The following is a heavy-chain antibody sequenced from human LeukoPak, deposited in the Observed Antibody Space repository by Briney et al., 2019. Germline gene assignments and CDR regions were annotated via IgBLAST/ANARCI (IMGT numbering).Heavy chain of an antibody. V-gene: IGHV5-51*01. D-gene: IGHD6-13*01. CDR2: IYPGDSDT. CDR3: ARQRQQQGDFDY. CDR1: GYIFTNSW. Sequence: GESLKISCKTSGYIFTNSWIGWVRQMPGKGLEWMGIIYPGDSDTRYSPSFQGQVTISADKSITTAYLQWSSLKASDTAMYYCARQRQQQGDFDYWGQRTLVTVSS. J-gene: IGHJ4*02.